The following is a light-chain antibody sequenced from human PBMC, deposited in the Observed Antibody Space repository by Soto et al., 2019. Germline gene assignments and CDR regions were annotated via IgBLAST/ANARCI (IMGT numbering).Light chain of an antibody. CDR2: ATS. Sequence: DVQMTQSPSSLSAFVGDRVTTTCRASQGIAPYLAWFQQKPGKVPKLLIHATSTLKSGVPSRFSGSGSGTDFTLTISSLQPEDVATYYCQKYNTAPLTFGGGTKVEIK. V-gene: IGKV1-27*01. CDR1: QGIAPY. CDR3: QKYNTAPLT. J-gene: IGKJ4*01.